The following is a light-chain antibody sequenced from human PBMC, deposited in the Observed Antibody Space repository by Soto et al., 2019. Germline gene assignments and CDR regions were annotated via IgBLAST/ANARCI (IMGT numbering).Light chain of an antibody. CDR2: EVS. V-gene: IGLV2-23*02. Sequence: QSALTQPASVSGSPGQSITIPFTGANSDVCSYNLVSWYQQHPGKAPKLTIYEVSRRPSGISNRFSGSKSGNTASLTISGLQAEDEADYYCCSYAGSPTFVIFGGGTKLTVL. CDR3: CSYAGSPTFVI. CDR1: NSDVCSYNL. J-gene: IGLJ2*01.